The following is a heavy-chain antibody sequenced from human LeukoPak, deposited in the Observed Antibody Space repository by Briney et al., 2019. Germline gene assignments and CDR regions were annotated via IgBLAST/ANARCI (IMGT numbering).Heavy chain of an antibody. CDR2: ISYDGSNK. J-gene: IGHJ4*02. D-gene: IGHD6-25*01. V-gene: IGHV3-30-3*01. Sequence: GGSLRLSCAASGFTFSTYALHWVRQAPGKGLEWVAVISYDGSNKYYADSVKGRFTISRDNSKNTLYLQMNSLRPEDTAVYYCARDTSSGFDYWGQGTLVTVSS. CDR1: GFTFSTYA. CDR3: ARDTSSGFDY.